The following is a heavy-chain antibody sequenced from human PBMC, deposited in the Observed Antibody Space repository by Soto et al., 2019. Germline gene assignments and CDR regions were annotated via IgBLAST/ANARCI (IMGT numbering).Heavy chain of an antibody. D-gene: IGHD6-25*01. Sequence: SETLSLTCTVSGGSISSAGYYWSWIRQHPGKGLEWIGCIYYSGSTYYTPSLRSRVSISLDTSKNQFSLKLSSVTAADTAVYYCAGEVAAAGTNYGMDVWGQGTTVTVSS. CDR2: IYYSGST. CDR1: GGSISSAGYY. V-gene: IGHV4-31*03. CDR3: AGEVAAAGTNYGMDV. J-gene: IGHJ6*02.